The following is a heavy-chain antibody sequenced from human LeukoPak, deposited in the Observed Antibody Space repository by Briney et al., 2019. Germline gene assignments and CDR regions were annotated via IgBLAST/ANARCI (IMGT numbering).Heavy chain of an antibody. CDR3: ARGRPFMITFAPFDY. CDR2: IKQDGSEK. Sequence: TGGSLRLSCAASGFTFSSYWMSWVRQAPGKGLEWVANIKQDGSEKYYVDSVKGRFTISRDNAKNSLYLHMNSLRAEDTAVYYCARGRPFMITFAPFDYWGQGTLVTVSS. CDR1: GFTFSSYW. J-gene: IGHJ4*02. D-gene: IGHD3-16*01. V-gene: IGHV3-7*01.